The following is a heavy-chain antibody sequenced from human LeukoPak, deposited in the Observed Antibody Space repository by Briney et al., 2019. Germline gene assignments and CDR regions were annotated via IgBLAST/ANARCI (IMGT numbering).Heavy chain of an antibody. D-gene: IGHD3-3*01. CDR2: INPNSGGT. CDR3: ARDSVLRFAFYP. CDR1: GYTFTGYY. J-gene: IGHJ5*02. V-gene: IGHV1-2*02. Sequence: ASVKVSCKASGYTFTGYYMHWVRQAPGQGLEWMGWINPNSGGTNYAQKFQGRVTMTRDTSISTAYMELSRLRSDDTAVYYCARDSVLRFAFYPWGQGTLVTVSS.